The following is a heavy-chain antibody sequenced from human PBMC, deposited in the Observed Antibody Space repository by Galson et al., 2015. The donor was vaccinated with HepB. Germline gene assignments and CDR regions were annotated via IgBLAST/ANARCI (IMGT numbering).Heavy chain of an antibody. Sequence: IGYIYYSGSTYFNPSLKSRVTISVDTSKNQFSLKLSSVTAADTAVYYCARDRSEAAAARNYGMDVWGQGTTVTVSS. D-gene: IGHD6-13*01. CDR2: IYYSGST. J-gene: IGHJ6*02. V-gene: IGHV4-31*02. CDR3: ARDRSEAAAARNYGMDV.